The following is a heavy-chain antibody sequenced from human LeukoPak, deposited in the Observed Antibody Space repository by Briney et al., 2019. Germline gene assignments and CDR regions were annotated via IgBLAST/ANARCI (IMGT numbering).Heavy chain of an antibody. Sequence: GGSLRPSCAASGFTFSSYAMRWVRQAPGKGLEWVSHINNNGGSTSYADSVKGRFTISRDNSKNTLYVQLNSLRAEDTAVYYCAKPHTPYCSGATCYLFDFWGQGTLVTVSS. V-gene: IGHV3-23*05. CDR2: INNNGGST. CDR1: GFTFSSYA. D-gene: IGHD2-15*01. CDR3: AKPHTPYCSGATCYLFDF. J-gene: IGHJ4*02.